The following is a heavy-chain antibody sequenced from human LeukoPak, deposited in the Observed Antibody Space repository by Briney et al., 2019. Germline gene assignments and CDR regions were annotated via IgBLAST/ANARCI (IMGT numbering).Heavy chain of an antibody. CDR2: INPNSGGT. V-gene: IGHV1-2*02. Sequence: ASVKVSCKASGYTFTGYYMHWVRQAPGQGLGWMGWINPNSGGTNYAQRFQGRVTMTRDTSISTAYMELSRLRSDDTAVYYCARGLGTYDSSELTWPMISFWGQGTLVTVSS. CDR3: ARGLGTYDSSELTWPMISF. D-gene: IGHD3-22*01. J-gene: IGHJ4*02. CDR1: GYTFTGYY.